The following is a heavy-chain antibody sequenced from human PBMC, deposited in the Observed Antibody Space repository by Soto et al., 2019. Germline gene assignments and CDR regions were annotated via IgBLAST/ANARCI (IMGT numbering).Heavy chain of an antibody. Sequence: SVKVSCKASGGTFSSYAISWVRQAPGQGLEWMGGIIPIFGTANYAQKFQGRVTITADESTSTAYMELSSLRSEDTAVYYCASLKPFSGCYSDYYGMDVCGQRSTVPVSS. CDR2: IIPIFGTA. V-gene: IGHV1-69*13. CDR3: ASLKPFSGCYSDYYGMDV. CDR1: GGTFSSYA. J-gene: IGHJ6*02. D-gene: IGHD6-19*01.